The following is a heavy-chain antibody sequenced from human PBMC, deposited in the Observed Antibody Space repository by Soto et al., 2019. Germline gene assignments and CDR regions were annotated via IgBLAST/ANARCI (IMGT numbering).Heavy chain of an antibody. V-gene: IGHV3-30-3*01. D-gene: IGHD4-4*01. CDR3: ARDYSNYGYYFDY. CDR1: GFTFSSYA. J-gene: IGHJ4*02. CDR2: ISYDGSNK. Sequence: QVQLVESGGGVVQPGRSLRLSCAASGFTFSSYAMHWVRLAPGKGLEWVAVISYDGSNKYYADSVKGRFTISRDNSKNTLYLQMNSLRAEDTAVYYCARDYSNYGYYFDYWGQGTLVTVSS.